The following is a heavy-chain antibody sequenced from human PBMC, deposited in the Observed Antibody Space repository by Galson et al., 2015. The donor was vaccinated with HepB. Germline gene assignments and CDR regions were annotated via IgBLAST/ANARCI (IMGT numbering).Heavy chain of an antibody. CDR2: IYPGDSDT. Sequence: QSGAEVKKPGESLKISCKGSGYSFTSYWIGWVRQMPGKGLEWMGIIYPGDSDTRYSPSFQGQVTISADKSISTAYLQWSSLKASDTAMYYCARGPVWFGDQSHQIYFDYWGQGTLVTVSS. D-gene: IGHD3-10*01. V-gene: IGHV5-51*01. J-gene: IGHJ4*02. CDR3: ARGPVWFGDQSHQIYFDY. CDR1: GYSFTSYW.